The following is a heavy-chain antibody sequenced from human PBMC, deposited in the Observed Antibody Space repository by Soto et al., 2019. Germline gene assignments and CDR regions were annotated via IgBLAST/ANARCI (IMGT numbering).Heavy chain of an antibody. Sequence: QVQLVQSGAEVKKPGASVKVSCKASGYTFTSYDINWVRQATGQGLEYLGWMKPNSGNTGYVQKFQDRVTMTRDTSISTADMELSSLRSEDSAVYFCARGIKYGAYSRWFDPWGQGTLVTVSS. CDR1: GYTFTSYD. V-gene: IGHV1-8*01. CDR2: MKPNSGNT. CDR3: ARGIKYGAYSRWFDP. D-gene: IGHD4-17*01. J-gene: IGHJ5*02.